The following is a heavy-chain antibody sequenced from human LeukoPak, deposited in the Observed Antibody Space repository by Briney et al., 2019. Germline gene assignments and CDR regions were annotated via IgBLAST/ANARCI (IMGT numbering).Heavy chain of an antibody. J-gene: IGHJ4*02. D-gene: IGHD4-11*01. Sequence: GGSLRLSCAASGFTFDDYGMIWVRQAPGKGLEWVSAINSNGGSTGYADSVKGRFTMSRDNVKNSLYLQMDSLRAEDTALYYCARVQRWGYSNYFDYWGQGTLVTASS. CDR1: GFTFDDYG. CDR3: ARVQRWGYSNYFDY. CDR2: INSNGGST. V-gene: IGHV3-20*04.